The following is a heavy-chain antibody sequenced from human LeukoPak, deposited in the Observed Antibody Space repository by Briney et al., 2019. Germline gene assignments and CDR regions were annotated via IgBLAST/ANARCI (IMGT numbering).Heavy chain of an antibody. CDR2: ISGSGGST. V-gene: IGHV3-23*01. J-gene: IGHJ4*02. Sequence: PGGSLRLSCAASGFTFSSYAMSWDRQAPGKGLEWVSAISGSGGSTYYADSVKGRFTISRDNSKNTLYLQMNSLRAEDTAVYYCAKKLAVAGTVYFDYWGQGTLVTVSS. D-gene: IGHD6-19*01. CDR1: GFTFSSYA. CDR3: AKKLAVAGTVYFDY.